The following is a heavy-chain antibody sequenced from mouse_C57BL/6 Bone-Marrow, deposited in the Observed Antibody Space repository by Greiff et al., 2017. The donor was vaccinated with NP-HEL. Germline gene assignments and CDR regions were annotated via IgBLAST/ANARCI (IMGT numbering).Heavy chain of an antibody. Sequence: VQLQQSGAELVKPGASVKLSCTASGFNINDYYMHWVKQRTEQGLEWIGRIDPEDGDTKYAPKFQGKATITADTSSNTAYLQLSSLTSEDAAVYYCARPYGYDGFAYWGQGTLVTVSA. J-gene: IGHJ3*01. CDR1: GFNINDYY. CDR2: IDPEDGDT. CDR3: ARPYGYDGFAY. V-gene: IGHV14-2*01. D-gene: IGHD2-14*01.